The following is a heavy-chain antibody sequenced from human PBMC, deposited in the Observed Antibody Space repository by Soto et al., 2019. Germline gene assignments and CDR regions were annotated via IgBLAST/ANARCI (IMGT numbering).Heavy chain of an antibody. CDR2: IWYDGSNK. J-gene: IGHJ4*02. V-gene: IGHV3-33*01. D-gene: IGHD5-12*01. Sequence: GGSLRLSCAASGFTFSSYGMHWVRQAPGKGLEWVAVIWYDGSNKYYADSVKGRFTISRDNSKNTLYLQMNSLRAEDTAVYYCARDGYSGYESRTDYWGQGTLVTVSS. CDR1: GFTFSSYG. CDR3: ARDGYSGYESRTDY.